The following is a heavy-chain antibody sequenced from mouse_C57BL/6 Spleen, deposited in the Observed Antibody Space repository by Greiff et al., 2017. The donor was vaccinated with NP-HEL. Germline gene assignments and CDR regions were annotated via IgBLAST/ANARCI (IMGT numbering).Heavy chain of an antibody. CDR1: GYSITSGYY. CDR3: AGAVWFAY. J-gene: IGHJ3*01. Sequence: EVQLQQSGPGLVKPSQSLSLTCSVTGYSITSGYYWNWIRQFPGNKLEWMGYISYDGSNNYNPSLKNRISITRDTSKNQFFLKLNSVTTEDTATYYCAGAVWFAYWGQRTLVTVSA. V-gene: IGHV3-6*01. CDR2: ISYDGSN.